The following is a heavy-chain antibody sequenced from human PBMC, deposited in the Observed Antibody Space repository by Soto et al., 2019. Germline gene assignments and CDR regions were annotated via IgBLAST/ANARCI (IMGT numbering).Heavy chain of an antibody. CDR2: ISGSGGST. Sequence: PGGSLRLSCAASGFTFSSYAMSWVRQAPGKGLEWVSAISGSGGSTYYADSVKGRFTISRDNSKNTLYLQMNSLRAEDTAVYYCATLSYYYDSSGYSDYWGQGTLVTVSS. CDR3: ATLSYYYDSSGYSDY. D-gene: IGHD3-22*01. V-gene: IGHV3-23*01. CDR1: GFTFSSYA. J-gene: IGHJ4*02.